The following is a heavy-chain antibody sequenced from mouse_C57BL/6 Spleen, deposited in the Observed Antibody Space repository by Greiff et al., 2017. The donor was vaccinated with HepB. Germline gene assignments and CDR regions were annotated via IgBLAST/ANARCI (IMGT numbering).Heavy chain of an antibody. CDR3: ARQGYYYGSVYWYFDV. CDR2: ISGGGGNT. V-gene: IGHV5-9*01. J-gene: IGHJ1*03. Sequence: EVQRVESGGGLVKPGGSLKLSCAASGFTFSSYTMSWVRQTPEKRLEWVATISGGGGNTYYPDSVKGRFTISRDNAKNTLYLQMSSLRSEDTALYYCARQGYYYGSVYWYFDVWGTGTTVTVSS. CDR1: GFTFSSYT. D-gene: IGHD1-1*01.